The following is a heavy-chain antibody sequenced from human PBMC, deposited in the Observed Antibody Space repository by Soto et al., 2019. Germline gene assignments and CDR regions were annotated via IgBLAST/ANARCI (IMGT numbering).Heavy chain of an antibody. V-gene: IGHV3-21*01. Sequence: GGSLRLSCVGSGFTFSTYSINWVRQAPGKGLEWVSSISSRSDIYYADSVKGRFTISRDNAKNSVSLQMNSLRAEDTAVYCCAREYTAWPLAYGLDVWGQGTTVTVSS. CDR3: AREYTAWPLAYGLDV. J-gene: IGHJ6*02. CDR1: GFTFSTYS. CDR2: ISSRSDI. D-gene: IGHD2-2*02.